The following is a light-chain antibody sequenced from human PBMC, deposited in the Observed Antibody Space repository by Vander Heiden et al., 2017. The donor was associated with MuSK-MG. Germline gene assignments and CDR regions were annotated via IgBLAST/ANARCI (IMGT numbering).Light chain of an antibody. V-gene: IGKV3-11*01. CDR3: QQRNNWPPGT. CDR2: DAS. CDR1: QSVSRY. Sequence: EIVLTQSPGILSLSPGERATLSCRASQSVSRYLAWYQQQPGRTPRLLIYDASYRATGIPASFSGSGYGTHFTLPISSREPDDFAVYYCQQRNNWPPGTFGHGTKVDIK. J-gene: IGKJ3*01.